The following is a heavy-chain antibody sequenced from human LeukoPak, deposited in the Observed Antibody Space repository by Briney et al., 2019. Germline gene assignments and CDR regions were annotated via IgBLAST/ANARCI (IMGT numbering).Heavy chain of an antibody. Sequence: GGSLRLSCAASGFTVSSNYMSWVRQAPGKGLEWVSVIHGGGSTYYADSVKGRFTISRDNSKNTLYLQMNSLRAEDTAVYYCAKDTDWNYVAQPDAFDIWGQGTMVTVSS. CDR1: GFTVSSNY. V-gene: IGHV3-53*01. D-gene: IGHD1-7*01. J-gene: IGHJ3*02. CDR3: AKDTDWNYVAQPDAFDI. CDR2: IHGGGST.